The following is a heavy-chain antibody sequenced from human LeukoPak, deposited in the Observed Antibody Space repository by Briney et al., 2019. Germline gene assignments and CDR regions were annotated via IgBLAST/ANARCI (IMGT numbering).Heavy chain of an antibody. V-gene: IGHV1-2*04. J-gene: IGHJ6*02. CDR3: ARGYIAAAAHYYYYGMDV. Sequence: ASVKVSCKASGYTFTGYYMHWVRQAPGQGLEWMGWINPNSGGTNYAQKFQGWVTMTRDTSISTAYMELSRLRSDDTAVYYCARGYIAAAAHYYYYGMDVWGQGTTVTVSS. CDR2: INPNSGGT. D-gene: IGHD6-13*01. CDR1: GYTFTGYY.